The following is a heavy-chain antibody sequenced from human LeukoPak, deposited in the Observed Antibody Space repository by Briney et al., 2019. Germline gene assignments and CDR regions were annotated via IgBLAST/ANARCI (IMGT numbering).Heavy chain of an antibody. J-gene: IGHJ4*02. V-gene: IGHV1-46*01. CDR2: INPSGGST. D-gene: IGHD3-22*01. CDR3: ARDLYYDSSGYYAGRNYFDY. Sequence: RASVKVSCTASGYTFTSYYMHWVRQAPGQGLEWMGIINPSGGSTSYAQKFQGRVTMTRDTSTSTVYMELSSLRSEDTAVYYCARDLYYDSSGYYAGRNYFDYWGQGTLVTVFS. CDR1: GYTFTSYY.